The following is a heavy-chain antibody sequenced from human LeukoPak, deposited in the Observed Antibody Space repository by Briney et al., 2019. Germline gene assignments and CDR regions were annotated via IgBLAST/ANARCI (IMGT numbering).Heavy chain of an antibody. J-gene: IGHJ4*02. V-gene: IGHV3-53*01. CDR3: AREGTYCGGDCYPLGY. CDR2: IFGGGSI. CDR1: GFTVSSNY. D-gene: IGHD2-21*02. Sequence: PGGSLRLSCAASGFTVSSNYMSWVRQAPGKGLEWVSVIFGGGSIYYADSVKGRFTISRDNSKNTLYLQMNSLRAEDTAVYYCAREGTYCGGDCYPLGYWGQGTLVTVSS.